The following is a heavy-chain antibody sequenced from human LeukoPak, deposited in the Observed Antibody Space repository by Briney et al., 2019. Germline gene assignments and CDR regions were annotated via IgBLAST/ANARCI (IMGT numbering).Heavy chain of an antibody. Sequence: GGSLRLSCAASGFTFSSYSMNWVRQAPGKGLEWVSYISSSSSTIYYADSVKGRFTISRDNSKNTLYLQMNSLRAEDTAVYYCAKDFPHYGSGTYDYWGQGTLVTVSS. V-gene: IGHV3-48*01. J-gene: IGHJ4*02. CDR1: GFTFSSYS. D-gene: IGHD3-10*01. CDR2: ISSSSSTI. CDR3: AKDFPHYGSGTYDY.